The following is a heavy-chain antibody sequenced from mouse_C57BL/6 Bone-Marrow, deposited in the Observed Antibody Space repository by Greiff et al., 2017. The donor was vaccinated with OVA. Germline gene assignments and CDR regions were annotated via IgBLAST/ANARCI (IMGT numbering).Heavy chain of an antibody. D-gene: IGHD1-1*01. CDR1: GFSLTSYA. CDR2: IWTGGGT. V-gene: IGHV2-9-1*01. CDR3: ARKGYGSSPYYFDY. Sequence: VKVEESGPGLVAPSQSLSITCTVSGFSLTSYAISWVRQPPGKGLEWLGVIWTGGGTNYNSALKSRLSISKDNSKSQVFLKMNSLQTDDTARYYCARKGYGSSPYYFDYWGQGTTLTVSS. J-gene: IGHJ2*01.